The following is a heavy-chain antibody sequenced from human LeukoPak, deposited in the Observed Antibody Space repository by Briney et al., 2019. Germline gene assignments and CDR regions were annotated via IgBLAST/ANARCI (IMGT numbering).Heavy chain of an antibody. CDR2: MNPNSGNT. CDR1: GYTFTSYD. Sequence: ASVKASCKASGYTFTSYDINWVRQATGQGLEWMGWMNPNSGNTGYAQKFQGRVTMTRNTSISTAYMELSSLRSEDTAVYYCARSEYCSSTSCYYTGAYNWFDPWGQGTLVTVSS. V-gene: IGHV1-8*01. J-gene: IGHJ5*02. D-gene: IGHD2-2*01. CDR3: ARSEYCSSTSCYYTGAYNWFDP.